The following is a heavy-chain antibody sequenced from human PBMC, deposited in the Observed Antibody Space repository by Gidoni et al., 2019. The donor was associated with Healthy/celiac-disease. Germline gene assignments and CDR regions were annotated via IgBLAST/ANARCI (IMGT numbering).Heavy chain of an antibody. CDR2: IYYSGST. J-gene: IGHJ6*02. CDR3: ARESSSSGYYYYGMDV. Sequence: QVQLQESGPGLVKPSETLSLTCTVSGGSISSYYWSLIRQPPGKGLEWIGYIYYSGSTNYNPSLKSRVTISVDTSKNQFSLKLSSVTAADTAVYYCARESSSSGYYYYGMDVWGQGTTVTVSS. V-gene: IGHV4-59*01. CDR1: GGSISSYY. D-gene: IGHD6-6*01.